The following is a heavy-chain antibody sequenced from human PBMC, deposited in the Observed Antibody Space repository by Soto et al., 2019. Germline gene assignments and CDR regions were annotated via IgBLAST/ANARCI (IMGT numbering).Heavy chain of an antibody. CDR2: IKQDGTEK. Sequence: LRLSCEVSGFTFSSFWMSWVRHAPRRGLEWVANIKQDGTEKNYVDSVKGRFTISRDNARNSLYLQMDSLRAEDTALYFCVRDRRYGSGTLSKYYGMDVWGQGTTVTVSS. CDR3: VRDRRYGSGTLSKYYGMDV. V-gene: IGHV3-7*03. D-gene: IGHD3-10*01. CDR1: GFTFSSFW. J-gene: IGHJ6*02.